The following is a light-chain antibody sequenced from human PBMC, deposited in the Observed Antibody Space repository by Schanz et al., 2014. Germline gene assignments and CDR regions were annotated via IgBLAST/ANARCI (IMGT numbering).Light chain of an antibody. Sequence: DIQMTQSPSTLSASVGDRVTITCRASQSISSWLAWYQQKPGKAPNLLIYKASSLESGVPPRFSGSGSGTEFTLTISSLQPDDFATYYCQQYKSYPLTFGGGTKVEIK. CDR2: KAS. CDR1: QSISSW. J-gene: IGKJ4*01. V-gene: IGKV1-5*03. CDR3: QQYKSYPLT.